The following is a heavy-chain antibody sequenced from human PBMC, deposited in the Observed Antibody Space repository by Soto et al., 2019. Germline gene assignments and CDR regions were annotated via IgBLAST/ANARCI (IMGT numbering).Heavy chain of an antibody. J-gene: IGHJ4*02. CDR1: GFIFSNYA. Sequence: QVQLVESGGGVVQPGRSLRLSCAASGFIFSNYAMHWVRQAPGQGLEWVALIWSDGSYENYAESVKGRFTISRDNSKNTLYVQMNSLRLEDTADYFCARGTGSGSFLIDYWGQGTLVTVSS. D-gene: IGHD3-10*01. V-gene: IGHV3-33*01. CDR2: IWSDGSYE. CDR3: ARGTGSGSFLIDY.